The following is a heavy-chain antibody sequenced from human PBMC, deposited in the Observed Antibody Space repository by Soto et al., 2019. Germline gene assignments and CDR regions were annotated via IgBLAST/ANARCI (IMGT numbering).Heavy chain of an antibody. V-gene: IGHV3-30*18. Sequence: QVQLVESGGGVVQPGRSLRLSCAASGFTFSSYGMHWVRQAPGKGLEWVAVISYDGSNKYYADSVKGRFTISRDNSKNTLYLQMNSLRAEDTAVYYCAKDQTVTAHDYGMDVWGQGTTVTVSS. J-gene: IGHJ6*02. D-gene: IGHD4-17*01. CDR1: GFTFSSYG. CDR3: AKDQTVTAHDYGMDV. CDR2: ISYDGSNK.